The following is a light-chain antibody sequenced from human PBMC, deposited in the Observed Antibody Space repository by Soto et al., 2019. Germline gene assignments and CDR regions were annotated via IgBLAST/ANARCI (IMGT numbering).Light chain of an antibody. CDR3: SSYTSSSTLYV. V-gene: IGLV2-14*01. CDR1: SRDVGGYNY. J-gene: IGLJ1*01. CDR2: DVS. Sequence: QSVLTQPASVFGGPGPSITISFPGTSRDVGGYNYVSWYQQHPGKAPKLMIYDVSNRPSGVSNRFSGSKSGNTASLTISGLQAEDEADYYCSSYTSSSTLYVFGTGTKVTVL.